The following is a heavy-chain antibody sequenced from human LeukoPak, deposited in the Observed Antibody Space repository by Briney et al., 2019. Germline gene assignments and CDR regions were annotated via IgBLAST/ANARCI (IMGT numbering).Heavy chain of an antibody. D-gene: IGHD2-15*01. V-gene: IGHV1-18*01. J-gene: IGHJ4*02. CDR1: GYTFTNYG. CDR3: ARWDRSTAATFDF. CDR2: ISAYNGNT. Sequence: GASVKVSCKASGYTFTNYGFNWVRQAPGQGLEGMGWISAYNGNTRYAQRVQGRVTMTTDTSTNTAYMELRSLRSDDTAVYYCARWDRSTAATFDFWGQGTPVTVSS.